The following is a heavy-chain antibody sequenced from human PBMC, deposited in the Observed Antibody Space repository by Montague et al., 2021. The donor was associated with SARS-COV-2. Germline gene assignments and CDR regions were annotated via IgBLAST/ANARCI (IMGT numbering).Heavy chain of an antibody. CDR3: ARIRDYDILTGSYSGFDY. CDR1: MC. D-gene: IGHD3-9*01. CDR2: IDWDDDK. J-gene: IGHJ4*02. Sequence: MCVSWIRQPPGKAREWLALIDWDDDKYYSTSLXTRLTISKDTSKNQVVLTMTNMDPVDTATYYCARIRDYDILTGSYSGFDYWGQGTLVTVSS. V-gene: IGHV2-70*01.